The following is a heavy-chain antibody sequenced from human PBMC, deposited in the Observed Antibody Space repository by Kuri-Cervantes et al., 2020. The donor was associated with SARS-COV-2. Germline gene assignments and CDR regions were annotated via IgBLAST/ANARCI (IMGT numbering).Heavy chain of an antibody. V-gene: IGHV1-2*02. J-gene: IGHJ4*02. CDR3: ARKFWSGYLLDY. Sequence: ASVKVSCKASGYTFTGYYMHWVRQAPGQGLEWMGWINPNSGGTNYAQKFQGRVTMTRDTSISTAYMELSSLRSEDTAVYYCARKFWSGYLLDYWGQGTLVTVSS. D-gene: IGHD3-3*01. CDR2: INPNSGGT. CDR1: GYTFTGYY.